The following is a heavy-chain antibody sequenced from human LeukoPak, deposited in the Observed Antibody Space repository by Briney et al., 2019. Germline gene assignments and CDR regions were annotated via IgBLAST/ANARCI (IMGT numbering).Heavy chain of an antibody. V-gene: IGHV4-39*07. CDR1: CVSTSSSIYY. Sequence: SETLAHTLTDSCVSTSSSIYYWGWIRQSPGKGLEWIGSAYYSGNTYYNPSLKSRVTIYLVTSKILFSLKLRFVNAADTAVYHCVRDPFISGLVGDPVWGQGTLVTVSS. D-gene: IGHD2-2*01. CDR2: AYYSGNT. CDR3: VRDPFISGLVGDPV. J-gene: IGHJ4*02.